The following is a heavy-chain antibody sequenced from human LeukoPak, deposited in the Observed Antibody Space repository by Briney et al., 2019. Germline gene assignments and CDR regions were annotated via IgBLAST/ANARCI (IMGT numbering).Heavy chain of an antibody. D-gene: IGHD3-10*01. J-gene: IGHJ4*02. CDR3: AKRVGYGSGSYYIDY. CDR1: GFTFSDYY. Sequence: GGSLRLSCAASGFTFSDYYMSWVRQAPGKGLEWVSAISGSGGSTYYADSVKGRFTISRDNSKNTLYLQMNSLRAEDTAVYYCAKRVGYGSGSYYIDYWGQGTLVTVSS. CDR2: ISGSGGST. V-gene: IGHV3-23*01.